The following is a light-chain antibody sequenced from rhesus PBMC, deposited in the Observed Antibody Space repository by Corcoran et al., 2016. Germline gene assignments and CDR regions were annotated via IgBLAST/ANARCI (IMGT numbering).Light chain of an antibody. V-gene: IGKV1S14*01. J-gene: IGKJ1*01. CDR2: YAS. Sequence: DIQMTQSPSSLSASVGDTVTITCRASQGIRNYFVWYQQKPGKAPKPLVYYASNLESGVPSRFSGSGAGTDFTFPIRSLQPEDFAIYYCQKHNSYPRTFGQGTKVEIK. CDR1: QGIRNY. CDR3: QKHNSYPRT.